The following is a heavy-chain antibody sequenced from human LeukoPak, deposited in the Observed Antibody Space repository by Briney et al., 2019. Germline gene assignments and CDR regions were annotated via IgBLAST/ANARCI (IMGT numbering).Heavy chain of an antibody. V-gene: IGHV4-61*08. CDR3: ARLYGDYYLIDY. CDR1: GGSISSGGYY. J-gene: IGHJ4*02. CDR2: IYYSGST. D-gene: IGHD4-17*01. Sequence: SQTLSLTCAVSGGSISSGGYYWSWIRQPPGKGLEWIGYIYYSGSTNYNPSLKSRVTISVDTSKNQFSLKLSSVTAADTAVYYCARLYGDYYLIDYWGQGTLVTVSS.